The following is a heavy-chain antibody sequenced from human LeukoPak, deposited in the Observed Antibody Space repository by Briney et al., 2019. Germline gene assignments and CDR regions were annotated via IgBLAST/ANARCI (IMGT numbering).Heavy chain of an antibody. J-gene: IGHJ6*02. D-gene: IGHD6-19*01. V-gene: IGHV3-66*01. CDR1: GFIVSENY. CDR2: VYSGGLT. CDR3: VRDRWPGLGDF. Sequence: GGSLRLSCAAPGFIVSENYISWVRQAPGKGLEWVSTVYSGGLTFYADPVKGRFTISRDNSKNTLYLQMSSLRAEDTAVYYCVRDRWPGLGDFWGQGTTVTVSS.